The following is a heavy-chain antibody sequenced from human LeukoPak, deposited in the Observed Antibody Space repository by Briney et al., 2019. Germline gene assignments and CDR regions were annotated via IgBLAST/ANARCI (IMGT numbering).Heavy chain of an antibody. D-gene: IGHD1-26*01. CDR2: IYSGGST. CDR1: GFTVSSNY. V-gene: IGHV3-53*01. Sequence: PGGSLRLSCAASGFTVSSNYMSWVRQAPGKGLEWVSVIYSGGSTYYADSVKGRFTISRDNSKNTLYLQMNSLRAEDTAVYYCARDGSPHGLADAFDIWGQGTMVTVSS. CDR3: ARDGSPHGLADAFDI. J-gene: IGHJ3*02.